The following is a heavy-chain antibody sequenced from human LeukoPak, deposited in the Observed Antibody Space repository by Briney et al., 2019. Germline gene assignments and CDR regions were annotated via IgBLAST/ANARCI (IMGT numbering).Heavy chain of an antibody. CDR2: ISSSSSYI. D-gene: IGHD1-7*01. J-gene: IGHJ4*02. CDR1: GFTFSGYS. Sequence: AGGSLRLSCAASGFTFSGYSMNWVRQAPGKGLEWVSSISSSSSYIYYADSLQGPFTISTDNAKNSLYLQMNSLRAEDTAVYYCARAHNWKYGTFDYWGQGTLVTVSS. V-gene: IGHV3-21*01. CDR3: ARAHNWKYGTFDY.